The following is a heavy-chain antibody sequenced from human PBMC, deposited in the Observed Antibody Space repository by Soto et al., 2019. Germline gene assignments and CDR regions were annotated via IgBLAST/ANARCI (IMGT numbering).Heavy chain of an antibody. CDR1: GFSLSNARMG. Sequence: QVTLKESGPVLVKPTETLTLTCTVSGFSLSNARMGVSWIRQPPGKALEWLAHIFSNDEKSYSTSLKSRLTISKDTSKSQVVLTMTNMDPVDTAPYYCARIRGPITIFGVCMDVWGQGTTVTVSS. J-gene: IGHJ6*02. CDR3: ARIRGPITIFGVCMDV. D-gene: IGHD3-3*01. CDR2: IFSNDEK. V-gene: IGHV2-26*01.